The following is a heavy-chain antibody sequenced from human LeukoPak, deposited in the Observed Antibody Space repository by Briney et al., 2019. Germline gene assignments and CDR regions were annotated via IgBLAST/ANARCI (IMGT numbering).Heavy chain of an antibody. V-gene: IGHV3-23*01. CDR1: GFTFSSYA. CDR2: ISGSGDST. CDR3: ARVGYSGYDYDY. J-gene: IGHJ4*02. Sequence: GGSLRLSCEASGFTFSSYAMSWVRQAPGKGLEWVSVISGSGDSTYYADSVEGRCTISRDNSKDALYLQMNSLRAEDTAVYYCARVGYSGYDYDYWGQGSLVTVSS. D-gene: IGHD5-12*01.